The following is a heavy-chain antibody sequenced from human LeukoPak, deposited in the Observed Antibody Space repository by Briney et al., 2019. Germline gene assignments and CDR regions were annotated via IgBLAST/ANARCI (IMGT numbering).Heavy chain of an antibody. Sequence: GGSLRLSCTASGFTFKDYATSWVRQAPGKGLEWISTIFGDGGGDYYADSVRGRFTKSRDNSKNTLYLQMNSLRGDDTAVYYCAKQEGWDLGNYYADHWGRGTLVTVSS. CDR3: AKQEGWDLGNYYADH. CDR1: GFTFKDYA. J-gene: IGHJ5*02. V-gene: IGHV3-23*01. CDR2: IFGDGGGD. D-gene: IGHD1-26*01.